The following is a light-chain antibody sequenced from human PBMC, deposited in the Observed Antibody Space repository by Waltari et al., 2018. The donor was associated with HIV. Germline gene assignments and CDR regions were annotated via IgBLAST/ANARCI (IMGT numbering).Light chain of an antibody. J-gene: IGLJ3*02. V-gene: IGLV2-23*01. Sequence: QSALTQPASVSGSPGQSITIPCTGTSSEVGSYNLFPWYQQHPGKAPNLMIYEGSKRPSGVSNRFSGSKSGNTASLTISGLQAEDEADYYCCSYAGSSTLDWVFGGGTKLTVL. CDR3: CSYAGSSTLDWV. CDR1: SSEVGSYNL. CDR2: EGS.